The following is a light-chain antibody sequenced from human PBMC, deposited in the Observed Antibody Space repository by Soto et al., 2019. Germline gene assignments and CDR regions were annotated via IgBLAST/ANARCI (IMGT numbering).Light chain of an antibody. CDR3: CSYAGSFVV. CDR2: DVN. CDR1: SSDVGGYNY. J-gene: IGLJ2*01. V-gene: IGLV2-11*01. Sequence: QSALTQPRSVSGSPGQSVTISCTGTSSDVGGYNYVSWYQQHPAKAPKLMIYDVNKRPSGVPDRFSGSKSGNTASLTISGLQAEDEADYYCCSYAGSFVVFGGGTKLTVL.